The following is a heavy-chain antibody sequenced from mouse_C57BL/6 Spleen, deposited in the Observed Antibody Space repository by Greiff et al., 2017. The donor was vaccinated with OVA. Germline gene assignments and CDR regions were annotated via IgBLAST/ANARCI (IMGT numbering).Heavy chain of an antibody. CDR3: ARDAFYYDGSSYWYFDV. D-gene: IGHD1-1*01. J-gene: IGHJ1*03. V-gene: IGHV5-16*01. Sequence: EVKLVESEGGLVQPGSSMKLSCTASGFTFSDYYMAWVRQVPEKGLEWVANINYDGSSTYYLDSLKSHFIISRDNATNILYLQMSSLKSQDTATYYCARDAFYYDGSSYWYFDVWGTGTTVTVSS. CDR2: INYDGSST. CDR1: GFTFSDYY.